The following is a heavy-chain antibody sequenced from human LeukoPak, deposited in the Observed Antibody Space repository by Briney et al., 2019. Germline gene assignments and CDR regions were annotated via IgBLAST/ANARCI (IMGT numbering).Heavy chain of an antibody. Sequence: TGGSLRLSCAASGFTFSNYGMHWVHQSPGKGLEWVAIISYDGSSKYYADSVKGRFTISRDNSKNTLYLQMNSLKPEDTAVYYCAKALSVLDTFDYWGQGTLVTVSS. CDR1: GFTFSNYG. CDR3: AKALSVLDTFDY. V-gene: IGHV3-30*18. D-gene: IGHD1-1*01. CDR2: ISYDGSSK. J-gene: IGHJ4*02.